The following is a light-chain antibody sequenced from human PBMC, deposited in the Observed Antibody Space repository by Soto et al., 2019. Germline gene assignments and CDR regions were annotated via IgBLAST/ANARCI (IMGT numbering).Light chain of an antibody. CDR2: ANI. CDR3: QSYDSSLSGYV. V-gene: IGLV1-40*01. CDR1: SSNIGAGYD. J-gene: IGLJ1*01. Sequence: VLTQSPSVSGAPGQRVTISCTGSSSNIGAGYDVHWYQQLPGTAPKLLIFANINRPSGVPDRFSGSKSGTSASLAITGLRAEDEADYYCQSYDSSLSGYVFGTGTKVTVL.